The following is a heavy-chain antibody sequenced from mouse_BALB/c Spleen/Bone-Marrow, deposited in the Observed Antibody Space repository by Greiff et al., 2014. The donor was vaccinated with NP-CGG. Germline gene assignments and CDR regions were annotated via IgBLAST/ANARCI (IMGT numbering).Heavy chain of an antibody. J-gene: IGHJ3*01. CDR3: ASSATMIFAY. CDR2: INPSTGYT. D-gene: IGHD2-4*01. Sequence: QVQLQQPGAELAKPGASVKMSCKASGYTFTSYWMHWVKQRPGQGLEWIGYINPSTGYTEYNQKFKDKATLTADKSSSTAYMQRSSLTSEDSAVYYCASSATMIFAYWGQGTLVTVSA. V-gene: IGHV1-7*01. CDR1: GYTFTSYW.